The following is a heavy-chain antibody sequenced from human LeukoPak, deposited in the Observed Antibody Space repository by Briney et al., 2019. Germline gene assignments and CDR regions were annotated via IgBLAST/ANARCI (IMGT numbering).Heavy chain of an antibody. J-gene: IGHJ4*02. CDR1: GYALTSYY. Sequence: ASVTVSCKAFGYALTSYYIHWVRQAPGQGLERMGIIDPRAGSTIYAQNFQGRITLAADTSTNTVYMELRSLTSEDTAIYFCARKFYFDYWGQGSLVTVSS. V-gene: IGHV1-46*01. CDR3: ARKFYFDY. CDR2: IDPRAGST.